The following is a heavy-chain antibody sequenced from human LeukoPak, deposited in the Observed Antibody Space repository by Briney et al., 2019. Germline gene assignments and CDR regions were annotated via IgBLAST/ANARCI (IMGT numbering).Heavy chain of an antibody. Sequence: ASVKVSCKASGGTFSSYAISWVRQAPGQGLEWMGGIIPIFGTANYAQKFQGRVTITTDESTSTAYMELSSLRSEDTAVYYCARDRSRPIAARPRGYYYYYYMDVWGKGTTVTVSS. CDR3: ARDRSRPIAARPRGYYYYYYMDV. CDR1: GGTFSSYA. CDR2: IIPIFGTA. V-gene: IGHV1-69*05. J-gene: IGHJ6*03. D-gene: IGHD6-6*01.